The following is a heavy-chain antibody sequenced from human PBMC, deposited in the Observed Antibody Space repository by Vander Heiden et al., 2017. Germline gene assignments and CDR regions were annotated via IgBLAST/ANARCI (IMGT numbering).Heavy chain of an antibody. CDR1: GFTFYTYV. Sequence: EVQVLESGGGLVQPGGSLRLSCAGSGFTFYTYVMTWVRQAPGKGLEWVSSIVGTGTTTYYADSVKGRFTISRDNSKNTVYLQMNSLRVEDTAVYFCAKTKHSSGYPYFDYWGPGALVNVSS. J-gene: IGHJ4*02. CDR3: AKTKHSSGYPYFDY. CDR2: IVGTGTTT. D-gene: IGHD3-22*01. V-gene: IGHV3-23*01.